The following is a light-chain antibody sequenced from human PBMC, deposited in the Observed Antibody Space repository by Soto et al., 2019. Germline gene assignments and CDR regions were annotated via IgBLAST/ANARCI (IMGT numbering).Light chain of an antibody. Sequence: DIQMTQSPSTLSGSVGDRVTITCRASQNISSYLNWYQQKPGKAPKLLIYKASSLESGVPSRFSGSGSGTDFTLTINRLQPDDFATYYCQHDNSFPWTFGQGTKVDIK. CDR2: KAS. CDR1: QNISSY. J-gene: IGKJ1*01. CDR3: QHDNSFPWT. V-gene: IGKV1-5*03.